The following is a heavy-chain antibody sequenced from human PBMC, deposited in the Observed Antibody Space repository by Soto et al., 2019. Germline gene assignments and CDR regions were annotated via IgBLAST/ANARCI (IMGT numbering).Heavy chain of an antibody. J-gene: IGHJ4*02. CDR2: VYYDEST. Sequence: PXATLSLTCSVSGVSLTSGHYYWVWVRQSPGKGLAWIASVYYDESTYYNPSLKSRVTISIDKPRNQFSLTLKSVTAADTAVYYCGKVLIGATRHADVDSWGQGARVT. CDR1: GVSLTSGHYY. V-gene: IGHV4-39*01. CDR3: GKVLIGATRHADVDS. D-gene: IGHD2-15*01.